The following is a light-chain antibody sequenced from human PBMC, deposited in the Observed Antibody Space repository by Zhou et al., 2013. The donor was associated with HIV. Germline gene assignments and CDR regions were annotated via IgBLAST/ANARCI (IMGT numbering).Light chain of an antibody. CDR3: QQYSSWPT. CDR2: GSS. J-gene: IGKJ1*01. Sequence: EIVLTQSPGTLSLSPGERATLSCRASQSVSRNLAWYQQKPGQAPRLLIYGSSTRATGIPARFSGSGSGTEFTLTISSMQSEDFAVYYCQQYSSWPTFGHGTKVEIK. V-gene: IGKV3-15*01. CDR1: QSVSRN.